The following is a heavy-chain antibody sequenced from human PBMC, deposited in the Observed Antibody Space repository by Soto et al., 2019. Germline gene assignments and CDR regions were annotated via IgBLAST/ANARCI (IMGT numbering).Heavy chain of an antibody. D-gene: IGHD6-6*01. CDR1: GYTFTSYY. J-gene: IGHJ6*02. V-gene: IGHV1-46*01. CDR2: INPSGGST. Sequence: ASVKVSCKASGYTFTSYYMHWVRQAPGQGLEWMGIINPSGGSTSYAQKFQGRVTMTRDTSTSTVYMELSSLRSEDTAVYYCARDWGIAARLFYGMDVWGQGTTVTVS. CDR3: ARDWGIAARLFYGMDV.